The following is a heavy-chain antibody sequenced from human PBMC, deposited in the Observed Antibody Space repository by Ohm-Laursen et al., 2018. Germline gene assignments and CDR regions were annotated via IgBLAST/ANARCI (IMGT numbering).Heavy chain of an antibody. V-gene: IGHV4-4*07. Sequence: SQTLSLTCTVSGGSISSYYWSWIRQPAGKGLEWIGRIYTSGSTNYNPSLEGRVTISADTTKNQFSLRLTSVTAADTAVYYCARQDSGDYYFDYWGQGTLVTVSS. CDR2: IYTSGST. D-gene: IGHD4-17*01. J-gene: IGHJ4*02. CDR1: GGSISSYY. CDR3: ARQDSGDYYFDY.